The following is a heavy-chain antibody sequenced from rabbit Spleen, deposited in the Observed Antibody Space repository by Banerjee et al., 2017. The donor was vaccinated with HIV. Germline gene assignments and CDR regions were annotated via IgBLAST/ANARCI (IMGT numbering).Heavy chain of an antibody. Sequence: QQLVESGGGLVKPGASPTLTCKASGFSFSSGYDMCRGRPAPGKGLEWIACIDAGTSGSAAYASWAKGRFTISRTSSTTVTLQMTSLTDADTATYFCARDAGTSFSTYGMDLWGQGTLVTVS. D-gene: IGHD8-1*01. V-gene: IGHV1S40*01. CDR1: GFSFSSGYD. CDR3: ARDAGTSFSTYGMDL. J-gene: IGHJ6*01. CDR2: IDAGTSGSA.